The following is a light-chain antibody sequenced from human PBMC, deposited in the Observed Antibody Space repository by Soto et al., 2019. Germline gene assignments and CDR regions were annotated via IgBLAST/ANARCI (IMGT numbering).Light chain of an antibody. CDR1: SSDVGGYSY. J-gene: IGLJ1*01. CDR2: DVA. CDR3: CSYAGSYTFYV. Sequence: QSALTQPRSVSGSPGQSVTISCTGTSSDVGGYSYVSWYQQHPGKAPKLMIYDVAKRPSGVPDRFSGSKSGNTASLTISGVQAEDEADYYCCSYAGSYTFYVFGTGTKLTVL. V-gene: IGLV2-11*01.